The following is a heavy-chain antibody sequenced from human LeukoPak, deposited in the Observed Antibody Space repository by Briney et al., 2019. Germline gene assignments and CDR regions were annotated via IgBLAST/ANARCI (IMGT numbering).Heavy chain of an antibody. CDR3: TRHPTPMVRGVTFDY. CDR1: GFIFSSYV. D-gene: IGHD3-10*01. J-gene: IGHJ4*02. Sequence: PGGSLRLSCAASGFIFSSYVMSWVRQAPGKGLEWVSTISGSGGSTYYADSVKGRFTISRDNSKKTLYLQMNSLRAEDMAVYYCTRHPTPMVRGVTFDYWGQGTLVTVSS. V-gene: IGHV3-23*01. CDR2: ISGSGGST.